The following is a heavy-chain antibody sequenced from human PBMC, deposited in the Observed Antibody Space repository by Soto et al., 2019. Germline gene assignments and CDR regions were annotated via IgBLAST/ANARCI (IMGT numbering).Heavy chain of an antibody. CDR1: GYTFTRYG. D-gene: IGHD2-8*01. CDR3: AKNGQPPYYYNGLDV. V-gene: IGHV1-18*01. CDR2: ISGYNGDT. J-gene: IGHJ6*02. Sequence: QGHLVQSGAEVKKPGTSVKVSCKASGYTFTRYGISWVRQAPGQGLEWMGWISGYNGDTNYAQNLQGRVTMTIDTSTSTAHMELRSLTSDDTAVYYCAKNGQPPYYYNGLDVWGQGTTVTVSS.